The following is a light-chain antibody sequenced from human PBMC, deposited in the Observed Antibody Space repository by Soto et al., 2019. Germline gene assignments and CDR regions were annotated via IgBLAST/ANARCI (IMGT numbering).Light chain of an antibody. CDR2: AAS. J-gene: IGKJ1*01. CDR3: LQYNGYYRT. V-gene: IGKV1-5*01. Sequence: DIQMTQSPSTLSASVGDRITITCRASQSISSSLAWYQQKPGKAPKLLIYAASSLQSGVPSRFSGSGSGTTFTLTIISLQSDDFATYYCLQYNGYYRTFGQGTKVDIK. CDR1: QSISSS.